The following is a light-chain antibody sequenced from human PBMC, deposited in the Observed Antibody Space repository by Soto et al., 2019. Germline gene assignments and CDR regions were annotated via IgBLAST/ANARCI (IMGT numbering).Light chain of an antibody. CDR1: QSVLYSSNNKNY. CDR3: QQYYRTPLT. V-gene: IGKV4-1*01. J-gene: IGKJ4*01. CDR2: WAS. Sequence: DIMMTQSPDSLAVSLGERATINCKSSQSVLYSSNNKNYLAWYQQKPGQPPKLLIYWASTRESGVPDRFSGSGSGTDFTLTISSLQAEDVAVYYCQQYYRTPLTFGGGTKVEIK.